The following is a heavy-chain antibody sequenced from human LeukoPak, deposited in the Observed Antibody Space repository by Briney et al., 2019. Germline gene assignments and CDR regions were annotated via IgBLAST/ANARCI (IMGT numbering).Heavy chain of an antibody. CDR2: ISSSSSFI. CDR3: AREGHAFDI. Sequence: GGSLRLSCAASGFTFSTYTMNWVRQAPGKGLEWVSSISSSSSFIYHADSVKGRFTISRDNAKNSQFLQMNSLRAEDTAVYYCAREGHAFDIWGQGTMVTVSS. J-gene: IGHJ3*02. V-gene: IGHV3-21*01. CDR1: GFTFSTYT.